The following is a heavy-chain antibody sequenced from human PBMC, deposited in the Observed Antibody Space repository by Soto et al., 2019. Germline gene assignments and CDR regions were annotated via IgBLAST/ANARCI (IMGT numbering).Heavy chain of an antibody. J-gene: IGHJ6*02. D-gene: IGHD6-6*01. CDR2: IWYDGSNK. CDR3: ARAARGVARNYYYYGMDV. Sequence: QPGGSLRLSCAASGFTFSSYGMHWVRQAPGKGLEWVAVIWYDGSNKYYADSVKGRFTISRDNSKNTLYLQMNSLRAEDTAVYYCARAARGVARNYYYYGMDVWGQGTTVTVSS. CDR1: GFTFSSYG. V-gene: IGHV3-33*01.